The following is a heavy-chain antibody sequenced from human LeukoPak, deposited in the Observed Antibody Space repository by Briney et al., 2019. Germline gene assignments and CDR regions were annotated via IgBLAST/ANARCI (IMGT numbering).Heavy chain of an antibody. V-gene: IGHV3-53*01. Sequence: GGSLRLSCAASGFTVSSNYMSWVRQAPGKGLEWVSVIYSGGSTYYADSVKGRFTISRDNSKNTLYLQMNSLRAEDTAVYYCARGVDPRDPKPRDYWGQGTLVTVSS. D-gene: IGHD5-12*01. CDR2: IYSGGST. J-gene: IGHJ4*02. CDR1: GFTVSSNY. CDR3: ARGVDPRDPKPRDY.